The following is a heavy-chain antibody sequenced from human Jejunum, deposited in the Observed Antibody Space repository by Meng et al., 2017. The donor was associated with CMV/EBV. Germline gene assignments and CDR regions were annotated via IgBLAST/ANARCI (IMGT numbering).Heavy chain of an antibody. CDR2: IGSSGRTI. CDR3: ARRKYDSGDYYHHAFDI. V-gene: IGHV3-21*01. CDR1: FSSYA. D-gene: IGHD3-22*01. J-gene: IGHJ3*02. Sequence: FSSYAMNWVRQAPGKGLEWVSFIGSSGRTIYFADSVKDRFTISRDNAKNSLYLQMNNLTVEDTAMYYCARRKYDSGDYYHHAFDIWGQGTLVTVSS.